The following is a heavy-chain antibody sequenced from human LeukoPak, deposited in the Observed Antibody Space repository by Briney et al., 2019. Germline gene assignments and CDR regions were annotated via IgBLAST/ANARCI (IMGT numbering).Heavy chain of an antibody. CDR3: ARDHRTLYYDFWSGYYVDY. Sequence: PGGSLRLSCAASGFTFSSYSMNWVRQAPGKGLEWVPYISSSSSTLYYADSVKGRFTISRDNAKNSLYLQMNSLRAEDTAVYYCARDHRTLYYDFWSGYYVDYWGQGTLVTVSS. D-gene: IGHD3-3*01. CDR1: GFTFSSYS. J-gene: IGHJ4*02. CDR2: ISSSSSTL. V-gene: IGHV3-48*04.